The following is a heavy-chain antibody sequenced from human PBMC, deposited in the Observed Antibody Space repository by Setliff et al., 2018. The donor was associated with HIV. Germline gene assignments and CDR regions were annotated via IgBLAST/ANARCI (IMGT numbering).Heavy chain of an antibody. J-gene: IGHJ4*02. CDR1: GFTFSSYN. D-gene: IGHD3-10*01. Sequence: ETLRLSCAASGFTFSSYNMNWVRQAPGKGLEWVSSISSGSGYIYYADSVKGRLTISRDNAKNSLYLQINSLRAEDTAVYYCARDYGSGTYTSLAYWGQGTLVTVSS. CDR2: ISSGSGYI. V-gene: IGHV3-21*01. CDR3: ARDYGSGTYTSLAY.